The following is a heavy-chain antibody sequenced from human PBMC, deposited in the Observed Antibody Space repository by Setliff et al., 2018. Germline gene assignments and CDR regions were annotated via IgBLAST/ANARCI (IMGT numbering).Heavy chain of an antibody. V-gene: IGHV3-48*01. CDR1: GFTFSSYS. J-gene: IGHJ4*02. D-gene: IGHD1-26*01. Sequence: GSLRLSCAASGFTFSSYSMNWVRQAPGKGLEWVSYISSSSSSIYYADSVKGRFTISRDNAKNSLYLQMNSLRAEDTAVYYCARDRGSGSYFLRYFDYWGQGTLVTVSS. CDR3: ARDRGSGSYFLRYFDY. CDR2: ISSSSSSI.